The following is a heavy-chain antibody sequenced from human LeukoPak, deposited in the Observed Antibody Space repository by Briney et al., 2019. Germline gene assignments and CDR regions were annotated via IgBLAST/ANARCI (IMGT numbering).Heavy chain of an antibody. Sequence: SETLSLTCIVSGGSINSYWSWIRQPAGKGLEWIGRISGSGTITYNPALQSRLTISIDTSKNQFSLKLMSVTAADTAVYYCARDGVSSGRPDYWGQGTLVTVSS. CDR3: ARDGVSSGRPDY. CDR1: GGSINSY. J-gene: IGHJ4*02. V-gene: IGHV4-4*07. CDR2: ISGSGTI. D-gene: IGHD3-22*01.